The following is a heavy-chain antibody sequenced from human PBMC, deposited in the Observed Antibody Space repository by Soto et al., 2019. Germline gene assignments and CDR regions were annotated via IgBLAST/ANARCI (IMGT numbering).Heavy chain of an antibody. V-gene: IGHV1-69*13. CDR1: GGTVSSYG. J-gene: IGHJ4*02. Sequence: GASVKVSCKASGGTVSSYGITWVRQAPGEGVEWMGVFIPIFVSSHYAPKFQGRITITADESTSTAYMELSGLTSEDTAIYYCARDVSSDTTGFRGYDLWGQGTQVTVSS. CDR2: FIPIFVSS. CDR3: ARDVSSDTTGFRGYDL. D-gene: IGHD3-10*01.